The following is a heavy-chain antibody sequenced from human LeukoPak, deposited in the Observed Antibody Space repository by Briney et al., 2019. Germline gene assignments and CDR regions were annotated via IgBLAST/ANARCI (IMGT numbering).Heavy chain of an antibody. Sequence: ASVKVSCKASGYTFTGYYMHWVRQAPGQGLEWMGWINPNSGGTNYAQKFQGRVTMTRDTSISTAYMELSRLRSDDTAVYYCARVSSLGELSLDYWGQGTLVTVSS. V-gene: IGHV1-2*02. CDR1: GYTFTGYY. CDR2: INPNSGGT. CDR3: ARVSSLGELSLDY. D-gene: IGHD3-16*02. J-gene: IGHJ4*02.